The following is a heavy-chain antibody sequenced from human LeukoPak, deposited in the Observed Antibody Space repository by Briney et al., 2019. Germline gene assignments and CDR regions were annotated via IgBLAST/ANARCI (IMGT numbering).Heavy chain of an antibody. CDR3: ARDNWNYGSSMDV. V-gene: IGHV4-59*01. Sequence: SETLSLTCTVSGGSISSYHRSWFRQAPGKGLEWIGYMYNSGSTNFNPSLKSRVTISVDTSKNQFSLKLSSVTAADTAVYYCARDNWNYGSSMDVWGQGTTVTVSS. J-gene: IGHJ6*02. CDR1: GGSISSYH. CDR2: MYNSGST. D-gene: IGHD1-7*01.